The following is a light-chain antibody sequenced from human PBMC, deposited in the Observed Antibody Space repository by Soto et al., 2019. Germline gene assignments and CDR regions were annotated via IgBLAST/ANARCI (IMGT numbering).Light chain of an antibody. V-gene: IGKV1-6*01. Sequence: AIQMTQSPSSLSASVGDRVNITCRASQGIRYDLAWFQHRPGKVPRRLIFGASSLHTGAPSRFSGSGSGTEFTLTISNLQPDDFATYYCQQYENYWTFGQGTKVDIK. J-gene: IGKJ1*01. CDR2: GAS. CDR3: QQYENYWT. CDR1: QGIRYD.